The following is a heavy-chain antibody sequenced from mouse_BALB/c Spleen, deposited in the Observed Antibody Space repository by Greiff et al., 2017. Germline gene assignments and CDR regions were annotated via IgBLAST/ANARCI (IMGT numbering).Heavy chain of an antibody. CDR1: GFTFSSYA. CDR3: ARTGRGYFDV. Sequence: EVQVVESGGGLVKPGGSLKLSCAASGFTFSSYAMSWVRQTPEKRLEWVATISSGGSYTYYPDSVKGRFTISRDNAKNTLYLQMSSLRSEDTAMYYCARTGRGYFDVWGAGTTVTVSS. CDR2: ISSGGSYT. J-gene: IGHJ1*01. V-gene: IGHV5-9-3*01.